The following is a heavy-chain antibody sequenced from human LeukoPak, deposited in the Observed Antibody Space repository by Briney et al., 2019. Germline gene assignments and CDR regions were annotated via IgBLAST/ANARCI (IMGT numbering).Heavy chain of an antibody. J-gene: IGHJ4*02. CDR3: ASWWIQLWAYYFDY. CDR2: IYYSGGT. V-gene: IGHV4-30-4*08. Sequence: SWIRQPPGKGLEWIGYIYYSGGTYYNPSLKSRVTISVDTSKNQFSLKLSSVTAADTAVYYCASWWIQLWAYYFDYWGQGTLVTVSS. D-gene: IGHD5-18*01.